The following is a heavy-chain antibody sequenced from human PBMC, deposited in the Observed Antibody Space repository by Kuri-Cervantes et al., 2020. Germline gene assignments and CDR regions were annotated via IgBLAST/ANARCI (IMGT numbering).Heavy chain of an antibody. D-gene: IGHD1-7*01. CDR1: GFTFSSYG. CDR2: IWYDGSNK. Sequence: GESLKISCAASGFTFSSYGMRWVRQAPGKGLEWVAVIWYDGSNKYYADSVKGRFTISRDNSKNTLYLQMNSLRAEDTAVYYCARDNSYNWNYVGWFDPWGQGTLVTVSS. J-gene: IGHJ5*02. V-gene: IGHV3-33*01. CDR3: ARDNSYNWNYVGWFDP.